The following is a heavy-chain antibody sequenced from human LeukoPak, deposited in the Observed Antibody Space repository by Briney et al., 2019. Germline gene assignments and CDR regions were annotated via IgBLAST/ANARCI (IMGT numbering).Heavy chain of an antibody. CDR3: AKGVTTHFDY. CDR1: GFTFDDYA. J-gene: IGHJ4*02. D-gene: IGHD4-17*01. CDR2: ISWNSGSI. V-gene: IGHV3-9*01. Sequence: GGSLRLSCAASGFTFDDYAMHWVRQAPGKGLEWVSGISWNSGSIGYADSVKGRFTISRDNAKNSLYLQMNSLRAEDTALYYCAKGVTTHFDYWGQGTLVTVSS.